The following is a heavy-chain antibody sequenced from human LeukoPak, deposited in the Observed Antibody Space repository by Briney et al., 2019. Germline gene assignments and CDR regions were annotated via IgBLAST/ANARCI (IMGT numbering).Heavy chain of an antibody. CDR1: GGTFSSYA. Sequence: ASVKVSCKASGGTFSSYAISWVRQAPGQGLEWMGRIIPILGIANYAQKFQGRVTITADKSTSTAYMELSSLRSEDTAVYYCARDLDYGDYVLGYWGQGTLVTVSS. CDR3: ARDLDYGDYVLGY. J-gene: IGHJ4*02. V-gene: IGHV1-69*04. CDR2: IIPILGIA. D-gene: IGHD4-17*01.